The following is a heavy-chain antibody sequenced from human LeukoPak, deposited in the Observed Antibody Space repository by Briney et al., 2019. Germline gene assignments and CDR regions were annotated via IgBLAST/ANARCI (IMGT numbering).Heavy chain of an antibody. D-gene: IGHD2-15*01. CDR3: ASAVTDCSGGSCYYQDANWYFDL. CDR2: IYYSGST. J-gene: IGHJ2*01. Sequence: PSETLSLTCTVSGGSISSYYWSWIRQPPGKGQEWIGYIYYSGSTNYNPSLKSRVTISVDTSKNQFSLKLSSVTAADTAVYYCASAVTDCSGGSCYYQDANWYFDLWGRGTLVTVSS. V-gene: IGHV4-59*01. CDR1: GGSISSYY.